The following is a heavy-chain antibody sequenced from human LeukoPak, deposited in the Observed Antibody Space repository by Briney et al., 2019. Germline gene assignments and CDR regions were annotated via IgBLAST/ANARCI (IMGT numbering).Heavy chain of an antibody. D-gene: IGHD6-19*01. CDR2: TYYMSKWSN. CDR1: GDSVSSNRAT. Sequence: SQTLSLTCAISGDSVSSNRATWNWIRQSPSRGRECLGRTYYMSKWSNDYAAAVKSRITINPDTSKNQFSLELNSVTPEDTAVYYCVRGWEYSSGWYYFDYWGQGTLVTVSS. V-gene: IGHV6-1*01. J-gene: IGHJ4*02. CDR3: VRGWEYSSGWYYFDY.